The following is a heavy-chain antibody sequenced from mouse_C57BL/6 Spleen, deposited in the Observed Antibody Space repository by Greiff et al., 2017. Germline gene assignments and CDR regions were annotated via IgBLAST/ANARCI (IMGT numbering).Heavy chain of an antibody. CDR1: GFTFSDYY. CDR3: ARQKAGFFDY. Sequence: EVKLVESGGGLVQPGGSLKLSCAASGFTFSDYYMYWVSQTPEKRLEWVAYISNGGGSTYYPDTVKGRFTISRDNAKNTLYLQMSRLKSEDTAMYYCARQKAGFFDYWGQGTTLTVSS. CDR2: ISNGGGST. J-gene: IGHJ2*01. V-gene: IGHV5-12*01.